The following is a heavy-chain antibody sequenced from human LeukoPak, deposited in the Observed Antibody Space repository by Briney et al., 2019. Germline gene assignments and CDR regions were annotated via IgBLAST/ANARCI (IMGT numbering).Heavy chain of an antibody. CDR2: IIPIFGTA. Sequence: SVNVSCKASGGTFSRYAISWVRQAPGQGLEWMGGIIPIFGTANYAQKFQGRVTITADESTSTAYMELSSLRSEDTAVYYCARARAARRRPFDYWGQGTLVTVSS. D-gene: IGHD6-6*01. CDR3: ARARAARRRPFDY. J-gene: IGHJ4*02. CDR1: GGTFSRYA. V-gene: IGHV1-69*01.